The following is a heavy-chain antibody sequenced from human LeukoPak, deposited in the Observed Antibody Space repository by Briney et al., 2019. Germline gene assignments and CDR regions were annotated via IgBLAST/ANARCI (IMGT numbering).Heavy chain of an antibody. Sequence: PSETLSLTCTVSGGSISSYYWSWIRQPPGKGLEWMGFIYYSGSSYYNPSLKSRVTMSVDTSKNQFSLKLTSVTAADTAFYYCAGADRHDYGEDYWGQGTLVTVSS. CDR3: AGADRHDYGEDY. CDR2: IYYSGSS. CDR1: GGSISSYY. V-gene: IGHV4-59*04. D-gene: IGHD4-17*01. J-gene: IGHJ4*02.